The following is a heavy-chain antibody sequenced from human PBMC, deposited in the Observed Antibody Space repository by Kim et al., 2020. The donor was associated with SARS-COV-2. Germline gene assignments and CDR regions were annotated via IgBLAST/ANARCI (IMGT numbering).Heavy chain of an antibody. CDR2: ISYDGSNK. V-gene: IGHV3-30*18. D-gene: IGHD3-16*01. J-gene: IGHJ6*02. Sequence: GGSLRLSCAASGFTFSSYGMHWVRQAPGKGLEWVAVISYDGSNKYYADSVKGRFTISRDNSKNTLYLQMNSLRAEDTAVYYCAKDRGGLYYYYGMDVWGQGTTVTVSS. CDR3: AKDRGGLYYYYGMDV. CDR1: GFTFSSYG.